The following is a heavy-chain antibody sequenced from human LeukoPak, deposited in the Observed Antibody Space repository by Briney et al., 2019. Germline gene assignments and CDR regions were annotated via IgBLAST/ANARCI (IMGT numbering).Heavy chain of an antibody. CDR1: GFSLWNYG. V-gene: IGHV3-33*01. CDR2: ISSGVGKE. CDR3: GRNGDVSDYYWFFDL. D-gene: IGHD4-17*01. Sequence: GGSLRLSCAASGFSLWNYGMHWVRQAPGNGLEWVAGISSGVGKEDFVESVRGRFTISRDTSKNTLHLQMDKLRAEDTAVYFCGRNGDVSDYYWFFDLWGRGSLVSVSS. J-gene: IGHJ2*01.